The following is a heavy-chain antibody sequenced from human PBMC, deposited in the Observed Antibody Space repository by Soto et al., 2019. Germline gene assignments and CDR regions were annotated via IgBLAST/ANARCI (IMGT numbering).Heavy chain of an antibody. D-gene: IGHD2-15*01. CDR1: GYTFTSYY. J-gene: IGHJ3*02. CDR3: AREGRSGNSPQDAFDI. V-gene: IGHV1-46*01. Sequence: VSLKVSCKASGYTFTSYYMHWVRQAPGQGLEWMGIINPSGGSTSYAQKFQGRVTMTRDTSTSTVYMELSSLRSEDTAVYYCAREGRSGNSPQDAFDIWGQGTMVTVSS. CDR2: INPSGGST.